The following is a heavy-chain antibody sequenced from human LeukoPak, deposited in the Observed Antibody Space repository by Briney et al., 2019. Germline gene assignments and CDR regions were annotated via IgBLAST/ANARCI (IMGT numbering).Heavy chain of an antibody. V-gene: IGHV3-30*18. J-gene: IGHJ4*02. CDR2: VSSDGSKK. CDR1: GFTFSIYG. Sequence: GGSLRLSCAASGFTFSIYGMHWVRQAPGKGLEWVAVVSSDGSKKYYGDSVKGRFTISRDSSKKTLYLQMNSLRAEDTAIYYCANDNEGYWGQGTLVTVSS. CDR3: ANDNEGY.